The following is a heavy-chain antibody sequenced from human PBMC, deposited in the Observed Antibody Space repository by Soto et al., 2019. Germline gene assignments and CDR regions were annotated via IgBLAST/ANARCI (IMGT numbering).Heavy chain of an antibody. Sequence: GESLKISCQGSGYSFVSYWIAWVRQMPGKGLEWMGSIYPGDSDTTNSPSFQGQVTMSVEKSITTVYLQWSSLKASDTAMYYCARTDGYEIEYWGQGTLVTVSS. V-gene: IGHV5-51*01. CDR1: GYSFVSYW. J-gene: IGHJ4*02. CDR2: IYPGDSDT. CDR3: ARTDGYEIEY. D-gene: IGHD2-21*01.